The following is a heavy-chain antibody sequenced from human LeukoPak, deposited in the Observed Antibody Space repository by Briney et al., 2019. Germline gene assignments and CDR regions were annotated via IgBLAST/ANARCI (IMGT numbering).Heavy chain of an antibody. CDR2: IYYSGNT. V-gene: IGHV4-4*02. Sequence: SETLSLACAVSGGSVRSHDWWSWVRQPPGKGLEWIGYIYYSGNTNYNPSLESRVTMSVDTSKNQFSLKLTSVTAADTAVYFCARYRRDSGYYYLDYWGQGTLVTVSS. J-gene: IGHJ4*02. CDR1: GGSVRSHDW. D-gene: IGHD5-12*01. CDR3: ARYRRDSGYYYLDY.